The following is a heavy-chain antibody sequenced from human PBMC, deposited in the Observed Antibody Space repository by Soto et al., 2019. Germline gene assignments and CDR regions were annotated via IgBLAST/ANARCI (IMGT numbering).Heavy chain of an antibody. J-gene: IGHJ3*02. Sequence: EVQLLESGGGLVQPGGSLRLSCAASGFTFSSYAMSWVRQAPGKGLEWVSAISGSGGSTYYADSVKGRFTISRDNSKNTLYLQMNSLRAEDTAVYYCAKGGRITIFGVLAFDIWGQGTMVTVSS. CDR2: ISGSGGST. CDR3: AKGGRITIFGVLAFDI. D-gene: IGHD3-3*01. V-gene: IGHV3-23*01. CDR1: GFTFSSYA.